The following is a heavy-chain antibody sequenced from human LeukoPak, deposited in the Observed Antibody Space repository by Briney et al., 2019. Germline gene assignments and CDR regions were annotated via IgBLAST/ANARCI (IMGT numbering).Heavy chain of an antibody. CDR2: IYTSGSS. D-gene: IGHD3-16*01. J-gene: IGHJ4*02. CDR1: GASVSSGSFY. CDR3: ARDRGGSYEFYFDL. Sequence: KPSETLSLTCTVSGASVSSGSFYWSWIRQPAGKGLEWIGHIYTSGSSNYMPSLRSRVSMSVDTSKNQFSLELTSVTAADTAVYFCARDRGGSYEFYFDLWGQGIQVTVSS. V-gene: IGHV4-61*09.